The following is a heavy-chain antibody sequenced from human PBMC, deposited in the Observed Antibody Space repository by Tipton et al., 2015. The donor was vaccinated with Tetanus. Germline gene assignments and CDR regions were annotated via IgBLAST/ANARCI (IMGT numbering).Heavy chain of an antibody. Sequence: SLRLSCAASGFTFSSHWMHWVRQAPGKGLVWVSRTNGDGSSTNYADSVKGRFTTSRDDSKSTLYLHMTSLRAEDTAVYYCAKVRGTLRYSFDSWGQGTRVTVSS. D-gene: IGHD1-26*01. CDR1: GFTFSSHW. CDR3: AKVRGTLRYSFDS. V-gene: IGHV3-74*01. J-gene: IGHJ5*01. CDR2: TNGDGSST.